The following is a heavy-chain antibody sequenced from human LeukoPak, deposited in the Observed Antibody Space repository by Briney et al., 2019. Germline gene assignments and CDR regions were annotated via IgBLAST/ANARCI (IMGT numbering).Heavy chain of an antibody. CDR1: GGSTSSGDYY. CDR3: ARPYYYDSRIDP. Sequence: SETLSLTCTVSGGSTSSGDYYWSWIRQPPGKGLEWIAYMYCSGSTYYNPSLKRRVTMSADTSKNQLSLKLSSVTAADTAVYYCARPYYYDSRIDPWGQGILVTVSS. J-gene: IGHJ5*02. V-gene: IGHV4-30-4*01. D-gene: IGHD3-22*01. CDR2: MYCSGST.